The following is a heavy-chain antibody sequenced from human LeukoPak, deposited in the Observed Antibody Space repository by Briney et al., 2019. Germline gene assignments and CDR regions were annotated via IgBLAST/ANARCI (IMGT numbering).Heavy chain of an antibody. D-gene: IGHD1-26*01. V-gene: IGHV3-53*01. Sequence: GGSLRLSCAASGFSVSVNYMSWVRQAPGKGLEWVSVIYSGGSTYYADSVKSRFTISRDNSKNTLYLQMNSLRAEDTAVYYCARDGRSYYYYGMDVWGQGTTVTVSS. CDR2: IYSGGST. CDR3: ARDGRSYYYYGMDV. CDR1: GFSVSVNY. J-gene: IGHJ6*02.